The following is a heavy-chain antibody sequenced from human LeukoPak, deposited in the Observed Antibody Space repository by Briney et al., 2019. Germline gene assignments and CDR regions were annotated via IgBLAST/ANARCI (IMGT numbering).Heavy chain of an antibody. J-gene: IGHJ5*02. Sequence: ETLSLTCAVYGGSFSGYYWSWVRQAPGKGLEWVSGINWNGGSTGYADSVKGRFTISRDNAKNSLYLQMNSLRAEDTALYYCARDYSSSWYLSFWFDPWGQGTLVTVS. CDR3: ARDYSSSWYLSFWFDP. CDR1: GGSFSGYY. D-gene: IGHD6-13*01. CDR2: INWNGGST. V-gene: IGHV3-20*04.